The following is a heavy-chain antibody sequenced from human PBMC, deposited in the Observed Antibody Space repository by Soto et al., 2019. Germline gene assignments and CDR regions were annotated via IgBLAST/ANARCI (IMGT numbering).Heavy chain of an antibody. J-gene: IGHJ6*02. CDR2: ISYDGSNK. Sequence: QVQLVESGGGVVQPGRSLRLSCAASGFTFNNYGMHWVRQAPGKGLEWVAVISYDGSNKYYADSVKGRFTISRDNSKNTRYLQMNSLRAEDTAVYYCAKGRTPLPYYYYGMDVWGQGTTVTVSS. V-gene: IGHV3-30*18. CDR3: AKGRTPLPYYYYGMDV. CDR1: GFTFNNYG.